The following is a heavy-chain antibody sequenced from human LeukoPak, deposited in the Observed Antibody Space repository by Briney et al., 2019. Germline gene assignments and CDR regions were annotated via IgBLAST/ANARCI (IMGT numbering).Heavy chain of an antibody. CDR3: ARDRGYSGYDFLFDY. J-gene: IGHJ4*02. Sequence: GASVKVSCKASGYTFTGYYMHWVRQAPGQGLEWMGWINPNSGGTNYAQKFQGRVTMTRDTSISTAYTELSRLRSDDTAVYYCARDRGYSGYDFLFDYWGQGTLVTVSS. CDR2: INPNSGGT. V-gene: IGHV1-2*02. D-gene: IGHD5-12*01. CDR1: GYTFTGYY.